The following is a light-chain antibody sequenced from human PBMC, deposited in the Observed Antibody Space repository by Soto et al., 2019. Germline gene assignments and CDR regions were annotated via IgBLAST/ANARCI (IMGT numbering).Light chain of an antibody. CDR2: DVS. Sequence: QSVLTQPRSVSGSPGQSVTISCTGTSSDVGGYNYVSWHQQHPGKAPKLMIYDVSKRPSGVPDRFSGSKSGTTASLTISGLQAEDEADYYCCSYVGSYTDVFGTGTKVTVL. J-gene: IGLJ1*01. CDR3: CSYVGSYTDV. CDR1: SSDVGGYNY. V-gene: IGLV2-11*01.